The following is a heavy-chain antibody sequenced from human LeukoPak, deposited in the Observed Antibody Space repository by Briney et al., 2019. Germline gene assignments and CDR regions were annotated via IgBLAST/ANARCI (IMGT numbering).Heavy chain of an antibody. V-gene: IGHV4-59*01. Sequence: SETLSLTCTVSGGSISSYYWSWIRQPPGKGLEWIGYLYYSGSTNYNPSLKSRVTISVETSKNQLSLKLRSVTAADTAVYYCATVLDSPDAFDIWGQGTMVTVSS. CDR1: GGSISSYY. D-gene: IGHD2-2*03. J-gene: IGHJ3*02. CDR3: ATVLDSPDAFDI. CDR2: LYYSGST.